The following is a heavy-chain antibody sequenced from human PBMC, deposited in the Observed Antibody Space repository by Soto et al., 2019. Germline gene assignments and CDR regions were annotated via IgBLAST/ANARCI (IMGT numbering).Heavy chain of an antibody. D-gene: IGHD3-9*01. CDR1: GFTFSSYW. CDR3: ARAQRNIFTGYYYGMDV. V-gene: IGHV3-7*01. CDR2: IKQDGSEK. J-gene: IGHJ6*02. Sequence: GGSLRLSCAASGFTFSSYWMSWVRQAPGKGLEWVANIKQDGSEKYYVDSVKGRFTISRDNAKNSLYLQMNSLRAEDTAVYYCARAQRNIFTGYYYGMDVWGQGTTVTVSS.